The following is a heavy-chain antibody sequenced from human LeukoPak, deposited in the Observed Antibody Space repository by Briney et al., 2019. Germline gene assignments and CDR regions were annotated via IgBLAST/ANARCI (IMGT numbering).Heavy chain of an antibody. D-gene: IGHD3-9*01. Sequence: GGSLKLSCVASGFTFSGSAMHWVRQASGKGLAWVGRIRSKATDYATAYAASVKGRFTISRDDSKNTAYLQMNSLKTEDTAVYYCTRRNDILAGYGFDYWGQGILVTVSS. CDR2: IRSKATDYAT. CDR1: GFTFSGSA. V-gene: IGHV3-73*01. CDR3: TRRNDILAGYGFDY. J-gene: IGHJ4*02.